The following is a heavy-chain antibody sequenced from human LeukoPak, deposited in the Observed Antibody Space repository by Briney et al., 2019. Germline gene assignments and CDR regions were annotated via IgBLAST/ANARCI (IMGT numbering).Heavy chain of an antibody. D-gene: IGHD5-12*01. CDR3: ARDFKYSGYELDY. CDR2: ISSSGNSR. J-gene: IGHJ4*02. Sequence: GGSLRLSCAASGFTFSSFSMNWVRQAPGKGLEWVSCISSSGNSRYYAGSVKGRFTISRDIATNTLYLQMNSLRAEDTAVYYCARDFKYSGYELDYWGQGTLVTVSS. CDR1: GFTFSSFS. V-gene: IGHV3-21*01.